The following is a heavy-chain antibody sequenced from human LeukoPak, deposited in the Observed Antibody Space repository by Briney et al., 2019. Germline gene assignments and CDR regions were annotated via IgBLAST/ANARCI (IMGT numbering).Heavy chain of an antibody. CDR2: IHTSGIT. D-gene: IGHD6-13*01. Sequence: SETLSLTCTVSGGSITPYYYWTRQPAGKGLEYIGRIHTSGITNYNPSLKSRVTISVDKSNNYFSLKLSSVTAADTAVYYCARDFSSSWYAFDIWGQGTMVIVSS. V-gene: IGHV4-4*07. CDR1: GGSITPYY. CDR3: ARDFSSSWYAFDI. J-gene: IGHJ3*02.